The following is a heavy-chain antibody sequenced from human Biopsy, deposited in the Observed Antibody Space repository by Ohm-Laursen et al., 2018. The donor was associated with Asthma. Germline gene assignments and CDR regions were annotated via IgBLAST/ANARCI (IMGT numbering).Heavy chain of an antibody. CDR2: VSSDGHNK. Sequence: SLRLSCTTSGFVFSQCGMHWVRQGPGKGLEWVALVSSDGHNKYYEDSVKGRFTISRDNSRKRLYLQINRLTVEDSAVYFCARQSGQDYGDSSGFDIWGQGTKVAVSS. J-gene: IGHJ3*02. V-gene: IGHV3-30*03. CDR3: ARQSGQDYGDSSGFDI. CDR1: GFVFSQCG. D-gene: IGHD3-22*01.